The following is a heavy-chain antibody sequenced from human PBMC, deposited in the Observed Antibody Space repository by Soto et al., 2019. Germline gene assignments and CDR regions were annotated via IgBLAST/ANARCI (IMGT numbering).Heavy chain of an antibody. CDR1: GGSSRQSSYF. CDR3: PRADTAMDPPGS. V-gene: IGHV4-39*01. D-gene: IGHD5-18*01. CDR2: VYYSGTP. Sequence: SETLSLTCAVSGGSSRQSSYFWGWIRQPPGKGLEWIASVYYSGTPYYNPSLKSRVTISIDTSKTQISLKLKSLTAADTAVYYCPRADTAMDPPGSWGQGMLVT. J-gene: IGHJ5*02.